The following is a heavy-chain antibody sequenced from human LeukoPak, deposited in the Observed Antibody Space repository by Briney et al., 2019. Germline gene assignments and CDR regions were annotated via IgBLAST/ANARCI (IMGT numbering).Heavy chain of an antibody. J-gene: IGHJ4*02. V-gene: IGHV3-11*01. CDR3: ARGNYGDYEAEFDY. CDR2: ISSSGTTI. D-gene: IGHD4-17*01. Sequence: GGSLRLSCAASGFTFSDYYMSWIRQAPGKGLEWVSYISSSGTTIYCADSVKGRFTISRDNAKNSLFLQMNSLRAEDRAVYYCARGNYGDYEAEFDYWGQGALVTVSS. CDR1: GFTFSDYY.